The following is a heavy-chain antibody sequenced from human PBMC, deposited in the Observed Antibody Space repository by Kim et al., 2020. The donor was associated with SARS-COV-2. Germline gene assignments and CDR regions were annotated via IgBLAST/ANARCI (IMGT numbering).Heavy chain of an antibody. V-gene: IGHV3-7*03. J-gene: IGHJ4*02. CDR2: IKGDGSER. Sequence: GGSLRLSCAASGFTFSDYWMSWVRQAPGKGPEWVANIKGDGSERNYVDSVKGRFTISRDNAKSSLYLQMSSLRAEDTAVYYCAREQSGGQGTLVTVSS. D-gene: IGHD3-3*01. CDR3: AREQS. CDR1: GFTFSDYW.